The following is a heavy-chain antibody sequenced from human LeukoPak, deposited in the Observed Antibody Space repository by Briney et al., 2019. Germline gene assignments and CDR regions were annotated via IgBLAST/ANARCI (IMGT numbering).Heavy chain of an antibody. CDR3: AKAAPTGPVDY. J-gene: IGHJ4*02. CDR1: GFTFSSYW. V-gene: IGHV3-7*01. CDR2: IKQDGSEK. Sequence: QTGGSLRLSCAASGFTFSSYWMSWVRQAPGKGLEWVANIKQDGSEKYYVDSVKGRFTISRDNSKNTLYLQMNSLRAEDTAVYYCAKAAPTGPVDYWGQGTLVTVSS.